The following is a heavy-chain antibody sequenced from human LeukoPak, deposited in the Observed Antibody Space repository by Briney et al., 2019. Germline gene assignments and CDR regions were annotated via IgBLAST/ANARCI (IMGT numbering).Heavy chain of an antibody. Sequence: SETLSLTCTVSGVAMYSSTYYWAWIRQPPGKGLEFIGSIYYNEDTYSNPSLKSRLTISVDTSTNQFSLRLNSVTAADTAVYFCARQLAAGNDAFDIWGQGTMVTVS. CDR3: ARQLAAGNDAFDI. CDR2: IYYNEDT. V-gene: IGHV4-39*01. CDR1: GVAMYSSTYY. J-gene: IGHJ3*02. D-gene: IGHD2-15*01.